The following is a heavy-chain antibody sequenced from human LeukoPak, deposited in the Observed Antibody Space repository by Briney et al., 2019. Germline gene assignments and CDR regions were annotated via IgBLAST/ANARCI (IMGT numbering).Heavy chain of an antibody. CDR3: ARRLPVAGTDDAFDI. CDR1: GGSISSYY. D-gene: IGHD6-19*01. J-gene: IGHJ3*02. CDR2: IYTSGST. Sequence: KSSETLSLTCTVSGGSISSYYWSWIRQPAGKGLEWIGRIYTSGSTNYNPSLKSRVTMSVDTSKNQFSPKLSSVTAADTAVYYCARRLPVAGTDDAFDIWGQGTMVTVSS. V-gene: IGHV4-4*07.